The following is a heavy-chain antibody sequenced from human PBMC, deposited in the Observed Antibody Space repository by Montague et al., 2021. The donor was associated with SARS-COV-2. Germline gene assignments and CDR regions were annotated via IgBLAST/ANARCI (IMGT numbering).Heavy chain of an antibody. CDR1: GGSISSSSYY. V-gene: IGHV4-39*01. CDR2: IYYSGST. J-gene: IGHJ3*02. CDR3: ARFPTSYYYDSKAAPATPDAFDI. D-gene: IGHD3-22*01. Sequence: SETLSLTCTVSGGSISSSSYYWGWIRQPPGKGLEWIWSIYYSGSTYYNPSLKSRVTISVDTPKNQFSLKLSSVTAADTAVYYCARFPTSYYYDSKAAPATPDAFDIWGQGTMVTVSS.